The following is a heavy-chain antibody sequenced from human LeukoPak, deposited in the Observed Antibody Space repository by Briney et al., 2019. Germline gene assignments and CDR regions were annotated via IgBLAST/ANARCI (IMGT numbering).Heavy chain of an antibody. CDR1: GGSFSGYY. D-gene: IGHD3-22*01. CDR3: ARRTTYYYDSSGYYSRVFAFDI. J-gene: IGHJ3*02. CDR2: INHSGST. Sequence: SETLSLTCAVYGGSFSGYYWSWIRQPPGKGLEWIGEINHSGSTNYNPSLKSRVTISVDTSKNQFSLKLSSVTAADTAVYYCARRTTYYYDSSGYYSRVFAFDIWGQGTMVTVSS. V-gene: IGHV4-34*01.